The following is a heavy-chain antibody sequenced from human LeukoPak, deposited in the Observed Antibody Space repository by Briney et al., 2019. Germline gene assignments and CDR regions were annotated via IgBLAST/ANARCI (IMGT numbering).Heavy chain of an antibody. CDR2: INQDGSVR. V-gene: IGHV3-7*03. CDR3: ARGLFLSGYLDAFDI. Sequence: PGGSLRLSCVVSGFTFSSYWMSWVRQAPGKGLEWVANINQDGSVRAYVDSVKGRFSISRDNAKNSLYLHMNSLRVEDTAVYYCARGLFLSGYLDAFDIWGQGTVVTVSS. J-gene: IGHJ3*02. D-gene: IGHD3-22*01. CDR1: GFTFSSYW.